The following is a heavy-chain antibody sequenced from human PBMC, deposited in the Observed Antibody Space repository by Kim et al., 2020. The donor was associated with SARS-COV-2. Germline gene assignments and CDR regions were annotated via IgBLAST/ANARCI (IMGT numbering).Heavy chain of an antibody. V-gene: IGHV4-39*01. CDR3: GSRPPYYYYGMDV. Sequence: NPSLKSRVTISVDTSKNQFSLKLSSVTAADTAVYYCGSRPPYYYYGMDVWGQGTTVTVSS. D-gene: IGHD2-2*01. J-gene: IGHJ6*02.